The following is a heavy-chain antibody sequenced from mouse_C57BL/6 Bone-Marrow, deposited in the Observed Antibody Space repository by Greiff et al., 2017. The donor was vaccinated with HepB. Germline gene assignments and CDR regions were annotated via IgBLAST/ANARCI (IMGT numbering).Heavy chain of an antibody. Sequence: DVKLVESGGGLVQPGGSLKLSCAASGFTFSDYYMYWVRQTPEKRLEWVAYISNGGGSTYYPDTVKGRFTISRDNAKNTLYLQMSRLKSEDTAMYYCATIYYGNYDAMDYWGQGTSVTVSS. J-gene: IGHJ4*01. CDR1: GFTFSDYY. CDR2: ISNGGGST. V-gene: IGHV5-12*01. D-gene: IGHD2-1*01. CDR3: ATIYYGNYDAMDY.